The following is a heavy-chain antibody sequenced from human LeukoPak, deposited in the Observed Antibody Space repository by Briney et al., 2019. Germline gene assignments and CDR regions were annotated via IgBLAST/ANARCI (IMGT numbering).Heavy chain of an antibody. CDR1: GYTFTSYG. D-gene: IGHD3-22*01. CDR3: ARAPPMLYDSSGRNWFDP. J-gene: IGHJ5*02. V-gene: IGHV1-18*01. CDR2: ISAYNGNT. Sequence: GASVKVSYKASGYTFTSYGISWMRQAPGQGLEWMGWISAYNGNTNYAQKLQGRVTMTTDASTSTAYMELRSLRSDDTAVYYCARAPPMLYDSSGRNWFDPWGQGTLVAVSS.